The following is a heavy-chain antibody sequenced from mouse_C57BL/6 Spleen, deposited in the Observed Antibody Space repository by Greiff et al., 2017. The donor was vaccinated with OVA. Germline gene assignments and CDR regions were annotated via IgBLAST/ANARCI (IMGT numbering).Heavy chain of an antibody. Sequence: QVQLKQPGAELVKPGASVKLSCKASGYTFTSYWMHWVKQRPGQGLEWIGMIHPNSGSTNYNEKFKSKATLTVDKSSSTAYMQLSSLTSEDSAVYYCARSLVYYFDYWGQGTTLTVSS. CDR2: IHPNSGST. J-gene: IGHJ2*01. CDR3: ARSLVYYFDY. CDR1: GYTFTSYW. V-gene: IGHV1-64*01. D-gene: IGHD1-1*02.